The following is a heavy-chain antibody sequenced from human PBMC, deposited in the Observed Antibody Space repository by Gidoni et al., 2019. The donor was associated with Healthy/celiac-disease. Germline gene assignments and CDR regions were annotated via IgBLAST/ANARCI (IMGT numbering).Heavy chain of an antibody. CDR1: GYTFTGYY. D-gene: IGHD3-16*02. Sequence: QVQLVQSGAEVKKPGASVKVSCKASGYTFTGYYMHWVRQAPGQGLEWMGWINPNSGGTNYAQKFQGRVTMPRDTSISTAYMELSRLRSDDTAVYYGARGEGTHFGGVIATRFDYWGQGTLVTVSS. CDR3: ARGEGTHFGGVIATRFDY. CDR2: INPNSGGT. V-gene: IGHV1-2*02. J-gene: IGHJ4*02.